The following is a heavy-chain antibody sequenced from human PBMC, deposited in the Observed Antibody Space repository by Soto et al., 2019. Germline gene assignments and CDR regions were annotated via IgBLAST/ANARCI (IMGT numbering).Heavy chain of an antibody. J-gene: IGHJ4*02. CDR2: FDPEDGET. V-gene: IGHV1-24*01. CDR1: GYTLTELS. CDR3: ATDKLDYDILTGYYRNFAY. D-gene: IGHD3-9*01. Sequence: ASVKVSCKVSGYTLTELSMHWVRQAPGKGLEWMGGFDPEDGETIYAQKFQGRVTMTEDTSTDTAYMELSSLRSEDTAVYYCATDKLDYDILTGYYRNFAYWGQGTLVTVSS.